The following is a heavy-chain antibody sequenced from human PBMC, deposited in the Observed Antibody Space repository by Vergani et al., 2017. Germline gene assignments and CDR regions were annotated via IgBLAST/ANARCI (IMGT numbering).Heavy chain of an antibody. Sequence: QVQLQESGPGLVKPSETLSLTCTVSGGSISNYYWSWIRQPPGKGLEWIGYIYYSGSTNYNPSLKSRVTISVDTSKNQLTLKLSAVTAADTAGYYCARGGGGWGYWGQGTLVTVSS. CDR1: GGSISNYY. CDR3: ARGGGGWGY. J-gene: IGHJ4*02. D-gene: IGHD1-26*01. V-gene: IGHV4-59*01. CDR2: IYYSGST.